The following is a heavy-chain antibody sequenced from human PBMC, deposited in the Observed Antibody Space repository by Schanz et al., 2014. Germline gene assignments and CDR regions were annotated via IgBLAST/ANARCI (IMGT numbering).Heavy chain of an antibody. J-gene: IGHJ6*02. V-gene: IGHV3-74*01. Sequence: EVQLVESGGGLVQPGGSLRLSCAASGLTLSDYWMHWVRQAPGKGLLWVSRVSRDGSETTYVDSVRGRFTISRDTAKNTVFLQMNNLRAEDTAVYYCARGASRDYFAMDVWGQGTTVTVSS. CDR3: ARGASRDYFAMDV. CDR2: VSRDGSET. CDR1: GLTLSDYW.